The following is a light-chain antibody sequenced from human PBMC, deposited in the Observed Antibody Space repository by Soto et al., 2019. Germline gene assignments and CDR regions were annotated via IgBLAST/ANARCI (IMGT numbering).Light chain of an antibody. CDR3: QQYRNSLYT. CDR2: GAS. V-gene: IGKV3-20*01. J-gene: IGKJ2*01. Sequence: EIVLTQSPGTLSLSPGERATLSCRASQSVSSSYLAWYQQKPGQAPRLLIYGASSRATGIPDRFSGSRSGTDFTLTISRLEPEDFAVYYCQQYRNSLYTFGQGTKLEIK. CDR1: QSVSSSY.